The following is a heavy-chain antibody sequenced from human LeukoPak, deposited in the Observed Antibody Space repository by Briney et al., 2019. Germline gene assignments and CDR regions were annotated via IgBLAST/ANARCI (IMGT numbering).Heavy chain of an antibody. CDR2: IYYSGST. CDR3: ARDQGLRFLSGYDAFDI. J-gene: IGHJ3*02. Sequence: SSETLSLTCTISGGSISSGDYYWSWIRQPPGKGLEWIGYIYYSGSTYYNPSLKSRVTISVDTSKNQFSLKLSSVTAADTAVYYCARDQGLRFLSGYDAFDIWGQGTMVTVSS. D-gene: IGHD3-3*01. V-gene: IGHV4-30-4*08. CDR1: GGSISSGDYY.